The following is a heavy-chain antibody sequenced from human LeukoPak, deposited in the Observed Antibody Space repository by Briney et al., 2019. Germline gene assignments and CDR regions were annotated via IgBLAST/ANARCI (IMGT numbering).Heavy chain of an antibody. Sequence: PGGSLRLSCAASGFSVSSNYMSWVRQTPGKGLECVSLIYSGGNTYYSDSVKGQFTISRDHSKNTLYLQMNTLRAEDTAVYYFAAHPSSAYWGRGTLVTVSS. V-gene: IGHV3-53*01. J-gene: IGHJ4*02. CDR2: IYSGGNT. CDR1: GFSVSSNY. CDR3: AAHPSSAY. D-gene: IGHD6-6*01.